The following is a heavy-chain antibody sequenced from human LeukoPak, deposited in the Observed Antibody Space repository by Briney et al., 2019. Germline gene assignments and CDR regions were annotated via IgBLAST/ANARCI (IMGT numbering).Heavy chain of an antibody. CDR2: ISYDGSNK. CDR1: GFTFSSYA. V-gene: IGHV3-30*04. Sequence: GGSLRLSCAASGFTFSSYAMHWVRQAPGKGLERVAVISYDGSNKYYADSVKGRFTISRDNSKNTLYLQMNSLRAEDTAVYYCARDPCSGGSCYLDYWGQGTLVTVSS. J-gene: IGHJ4*02. CDR3: ARDPCSGGSCYLDY. D-gene: IGHD2-15*01.